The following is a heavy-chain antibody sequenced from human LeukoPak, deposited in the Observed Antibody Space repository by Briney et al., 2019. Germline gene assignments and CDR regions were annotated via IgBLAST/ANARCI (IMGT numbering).Heavy chain of an antibody. Sequence: PSETLSLTCTVSGGSINSISYYWGWIRQPPGKGLEWIGSIYYSGSTYYNPSLKSRVTISVDTSKNQFSLKLSSVTAADTAVYYCARETAIVVVPAAITGGMDVWGKGTTVTVSS. CDR3: ARETAIVVVPAAITGGMDV. CDR1: GGSINSISYY. J-gene: IGHJ6*03. V-gene: IGHV4-39*07. CDR2: IYYSGST. D-gene: IGHD2-2*01.